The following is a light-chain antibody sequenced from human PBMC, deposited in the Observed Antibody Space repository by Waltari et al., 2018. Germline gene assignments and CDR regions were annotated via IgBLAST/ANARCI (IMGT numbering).Light chain of an antibody. V-gene: IGLV2-14*03. CDR2: DVS. J-gene: IGLJ2*01. CDR1: SSDVGGYNY. CDR3: SSYAGYSAVV. Sequence: QSALTQPASVSGSPGQSITISCTGTSSDVGGYNYVSWYQHPPGEAPKLIIYDVSRWPSGVSNRFSGSKSGNTASLTISGLQAEDDADYYCSSYAGYSAVVFGGGTKVTVL.